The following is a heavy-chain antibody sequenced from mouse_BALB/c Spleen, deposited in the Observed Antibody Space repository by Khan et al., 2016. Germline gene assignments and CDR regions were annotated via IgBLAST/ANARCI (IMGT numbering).Heavy chain of an antibody. CDR2: IDPENGDT. V-gene: IGHV14-4*02. J-gene: IGHJ4*01. CDR1: GFNIKDYY. Sequence: VQLKESGAELVRSGASVKLSCTAPGFNIKDYYMHWVKQRPEQGLEWIGWIDPENGDTEYAPKFQGKATMTADTSSNTAYLQLSSLTSEDTAGYNCNACDYNAMDYWGQGTSVTVSS. CDR3: NACDYNAMDY.